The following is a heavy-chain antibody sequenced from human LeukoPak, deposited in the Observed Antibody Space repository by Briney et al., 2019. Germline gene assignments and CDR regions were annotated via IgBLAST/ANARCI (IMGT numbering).Heavy chain of an antibody. CDR3: AREGGPYRPLDY. V-gene: IGHV4-34*01. CDR1: GGSFSGYY. J-gene: IGHJ4*02. CDR2: IYHSGST. Sequence: PSETLSLTCAVYGGSFSGYYWNWIRQPPGKGLEWIGEIYHSGSTNYNPSLKSRVTISVDKSKNQFSLKLTSVTAADTAVYYCAREGGPYRPLDYSGQGTLVTVAS.